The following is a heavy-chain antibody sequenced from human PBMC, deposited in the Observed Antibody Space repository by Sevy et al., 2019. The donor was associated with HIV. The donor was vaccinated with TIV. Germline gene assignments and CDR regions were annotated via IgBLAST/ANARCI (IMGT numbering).Heavy chain of an antibody. Sequence: GGSLRLSCAASGFRFSDYAMHWVRQAPGKGLEWVSGISWNSVSLDYADSVKGRFTISRDNAKNSLYLQMNRLRSEDTALYYCAKDNRPATMSNSSYYHYYGMDVRGQGTTVTVSS. J-gene: IGHJ6*02. CDR3: AKDNRPATMSNSSYYHYYGMDV. V-gene: IGHV3-9*01. D-gene: IGHD6-6*01. CDR2: ISWNSVSL. CDR1: GFRFSDYA.